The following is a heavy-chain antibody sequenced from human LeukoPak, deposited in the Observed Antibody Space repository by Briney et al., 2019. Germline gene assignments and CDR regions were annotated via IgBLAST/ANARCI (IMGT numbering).Heavy chain of an antibody. V-gene: IGHV1-2*02. CDR2: INPETGDT. CDR3: ATTEPYATSSLFED. D-gene: IGHD1-14*01. Sequence: ASVKVSCKDSGNTFSGYYMNWVRQAPGQGLEWVGWINPETGDTHYAQKFQGRVTMTRDTSISTTYMELNGLRSDDTAVYYCATTEPYATSSLFEDWGRGTLVTVSS. J-gene: IGHJ4*02. CDR1: GNTFSGYY.